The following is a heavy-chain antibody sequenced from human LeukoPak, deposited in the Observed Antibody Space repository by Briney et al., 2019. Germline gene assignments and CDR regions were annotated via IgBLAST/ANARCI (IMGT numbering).Heavy chain of an antibody. J-gene: IGHJ4*02. CDR1: GYSINSGYY. CDR3: ARDPGVTPQYYFDY. Sequence: SETLSLTCTVSGYSINSGYYWGWIRQPPGKGLEWIASIYHSGNTYHNPSLESRVTISIDTSKNQFSLKLSSVTAADTAVYYCARDPGVTPQYYFDYWGQGTLVTVSS. V-gene: IGHV4-38-2*02. CDR2: IYHSGNT. D-gene: IGHD3-10*01.